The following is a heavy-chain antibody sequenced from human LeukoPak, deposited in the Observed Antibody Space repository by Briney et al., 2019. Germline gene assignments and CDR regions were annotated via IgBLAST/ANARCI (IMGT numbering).Heavy chain of an antibody. D-gene: IGHD3-22*01. J-gene: IGHJ6*02. CDR3: ARSITMMRYYGMDV. Sequence: GGSLRLSCAASGFTFSSYDMHWVRQATGKGLEWVSATGTAGDTYYPGSVKGRFTISRENAKNSLYLQMNSLRAGDTAVYYCARSITMMRYYGMDVWGQGTTVTVSS. CDR2: TGTAGDT. CDR1: GFTFSSYD. V-gene: IGHV3-13*01.